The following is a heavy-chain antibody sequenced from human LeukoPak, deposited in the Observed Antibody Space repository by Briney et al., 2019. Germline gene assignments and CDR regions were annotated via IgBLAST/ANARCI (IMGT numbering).Heavy chain of an antibody. CDR1: GFTFSNYA. J-gene: IGHJ6*02. Sequence: GGSLRLSCAASGFTFSNYAMSWVRQAPGKGLEWVSTISNTGSDTYYADSVKGRFTISRDNSRNTLYLQMNSLRAEDTAVYYCASRDKGYYYGMDVWGQGTTVTVSS. CDR2: ISNTGSDT. V-gene: IGHV3-23*01. CDR3: ASRDKGYYYGMDV. D-gene: IGHD5-24*01.